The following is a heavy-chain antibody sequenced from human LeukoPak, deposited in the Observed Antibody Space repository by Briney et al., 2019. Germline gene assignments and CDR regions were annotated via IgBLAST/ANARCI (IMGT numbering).Heavy chain of an antibody. Sequence: FXSXFMHWVRQGPGQGKEWMGIINPSGGSTSYAQKFQGRVTMTRETSTRTVYMELRSLRSEDTAVYYCARTAGPTFHSWVQGTLVTVSS. CDR1: FXSXF. V-gene: IGHV1-46*01. J-gene: IGHJ4*02. CDR2: INPSGGST. D-gene: IGHD6-13*01. CDR3: ARTAGPTFHS.